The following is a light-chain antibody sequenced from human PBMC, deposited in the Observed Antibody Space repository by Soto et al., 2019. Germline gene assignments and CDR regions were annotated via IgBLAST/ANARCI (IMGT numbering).Light chain of an antibody. CDR3: QQYNTYSWT. CDR1: QSVGDW. J-gene: IGKJ1*01. Sequence: DIQMTQSPSTLSASLGDRVTITCRASQSVGDWLAWYQQKPGKAPKLLIYDASSLESGVPSRFSGSGSGTQFTLTIASLQPDDFATYYCQQYNTYSWTFGQGTKVEIK. CDR2: DAS. V-gene: IGKV1-5*01.